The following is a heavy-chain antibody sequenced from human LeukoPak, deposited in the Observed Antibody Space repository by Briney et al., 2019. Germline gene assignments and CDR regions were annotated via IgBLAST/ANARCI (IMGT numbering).Heavy chain of an antibody. D-gene: IGHD2-8*02. V-gene: IGHV3-23*01. CDR3: ATYRQVLLPFES. CDR2: ISGSGGST. CDR1: GFTISSYG. J-gene: IGHJ4*02. Sequence: PGGSLRLSCAASGFTISSYGMSWVRQAPGKGLEWVSAISGSGGSTYYADSVRGRFTISRDNSKSTLSLQMNSLRAEDTAIYYCATYRQVLLPFESWGQGTLVTVSS.